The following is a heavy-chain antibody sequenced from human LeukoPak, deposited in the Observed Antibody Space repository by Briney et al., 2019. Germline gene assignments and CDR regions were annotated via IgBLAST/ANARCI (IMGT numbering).Heavy chain of an antibody. CDR3: ARDPGSSSWALDY. CDR1: GYTFTDYY. CDR2: INPNTGGT. V-gene: IGHV1-2*02. Sequence: GASVKVSCKASGYTFTDYYIHWMRQAPGQGLEWMGWINPNTGGTNYAQKFQSRVTLTRNTSISTAYMDLSRLSSDDTAVYYCARDPGSSSWALDYWGQGTLVTVSS. D-gene: IGHD6-13*01. J-gene: IGHJ4*02.